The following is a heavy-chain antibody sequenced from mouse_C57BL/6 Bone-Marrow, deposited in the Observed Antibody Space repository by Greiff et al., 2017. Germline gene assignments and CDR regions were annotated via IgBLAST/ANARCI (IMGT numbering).Heavy chain of an antibody. D-gene: IGHD1-1*01. J-gene: IGHJ3*01. CDR3: ARSVITTVVAPFAY. Sequence: EVQLQQSGPVLVKPGASVKMSCKASGYTFTDYYMNWVKQSHGKSLEWIGVINPYNGGTSYNQKFKGKATFTVDKSSSTAYMELNSLTSEDSAVYYCARSVITTVVAPFAYWGQGTLVTVSA. V-gene: IGHV1-19*01. CDR1: GYTFTDYY. CDR2: INPYNGGT.